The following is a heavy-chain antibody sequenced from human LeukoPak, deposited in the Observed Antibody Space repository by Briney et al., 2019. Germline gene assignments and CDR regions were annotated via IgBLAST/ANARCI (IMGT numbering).Heavy chain of an antibody. CDR3: TRTVNSASDF. Sequence: GGSLRLSCVASGFIFGDYWMRWVRQAPGEGLEWVATINQNGGVKYYVDSEKGRYTISRDNAKTSLFLQMNSLRIDDTAMYYCTRTVNSASDFWGQGTLVTVSS. J-gene: IGHJ4*02. CDR1: GFIFGDYW. CDR2: INQNGGVK. V-gene: IGHV3-7*03. D-gene: IGHD4-23*01.